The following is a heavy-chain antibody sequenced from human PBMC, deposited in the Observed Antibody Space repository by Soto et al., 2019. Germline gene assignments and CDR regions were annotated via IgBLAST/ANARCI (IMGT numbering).Heavy chain of an antibody. Sequence: EEQLVESGGALVQPWGSLRLSCAASGFTFSYFWIYWVRQAPGKGLAWVSHINSDGSSGTYADSVKGRFTISRDNAKNTLYLQMNNLRAEDTAVYFCARDSGSYFSLDLWAQGTLVTVSS. V-gene: IGHV3-74*03. CDR1: GFTFSYFW. CDR3: ARDSGSYFSLDL. D-gene: IGHD1-26*01. J-gene: IGHJ5*02. CDR2: INSDGSSG.